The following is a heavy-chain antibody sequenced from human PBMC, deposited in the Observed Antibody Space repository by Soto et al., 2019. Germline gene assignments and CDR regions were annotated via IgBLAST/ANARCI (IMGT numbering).Heavy chain of an antibody. Sequence: SETLSLTCAVYGGSFSGYYWSWIRQPPGKGLEWIGEINHSGSTNYNPSLKGRFTISRDNAKNSLYLQMSSLRAEDTAVYYCARDPPLRITAVGPGHYWGQGTLVTVSS. CDR3: ARDPPLRITAVGPGHY. V-gene: IGHV4-34*01. D-gene: IGHD6-13*01. CDR2: INHSGST. CDR1: GGSFSGYY. J-gene: IGHJ4*02.